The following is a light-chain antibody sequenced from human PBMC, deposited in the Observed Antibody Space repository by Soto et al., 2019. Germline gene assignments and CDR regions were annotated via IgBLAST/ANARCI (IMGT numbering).Light chain of an antibody. J-gene: IGKJ1*01. CDR1: QTLVYSDVNTY. Sequence: VVMTQSPLSLPVTLGQPSSISCRSSQTLVYSDVNTYLQWFHQRPAQSPRSLIHKVSIRDSGVTDRFSGSGSGTAFTLKISSLQAADFATYYCQQYNSYSRTFGQGTKVDIK. CDR3: QQYNSYSRT. CDR2: KVS. V-gene: IGKV2-30*01.